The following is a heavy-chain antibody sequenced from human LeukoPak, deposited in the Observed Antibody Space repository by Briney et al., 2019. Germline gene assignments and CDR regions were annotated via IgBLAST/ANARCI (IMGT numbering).Heavy chain of an antibody. V-gene: IGHV3-13*01. Sequence: GGSLRLSCAASGFTLSDYDIHWVRQPIGKGLDWVSGLGSAGDKYHAGSERGRFTISREDAENSLYLQMNSLRAEDTAVYYCARSTLGATVTNEVYFDYWGQGTLVTVSS. J-gene: IGHJ4*02. CDR1: GFTLSDYD. D-gene: IGHD4-17*01. CDR3: ARSTLGATVTNEVYFDY. CDR2: LGSAGDK.